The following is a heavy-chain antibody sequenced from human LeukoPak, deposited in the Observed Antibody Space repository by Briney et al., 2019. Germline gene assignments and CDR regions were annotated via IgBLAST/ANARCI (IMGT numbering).Heavy chain of an antibody. Sequence: GGSLRLSCAASGFTFSSYGMHWVRQAPGKGLEWVAVISYDGSNKYYADSVKGRFTISRDSAKNSLYLQMNSLRAEDTAVYHCAELGITMIGGVWGKGTTVTISS. D-gene: IGHD3-10*02. CDR3: AELGITMIGGV. CDR2: ISYDGSNK. J-gene: IGHJ6*04. CDR1: GFTFSSYG. V-gene: IGHV3-30*18.